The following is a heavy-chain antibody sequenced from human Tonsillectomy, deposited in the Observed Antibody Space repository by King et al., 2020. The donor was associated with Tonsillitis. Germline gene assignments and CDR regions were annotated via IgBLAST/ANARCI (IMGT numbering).Heavy chain of an antibody. D-gene: IGHD3-3*01. CDR1: GFTFANAW. CDR2: IKSKADGGTI. J-gene: IGHJ6*03. Sequence: VQLVESGGGLVKPGGFLRLSCVGSGFTFANAWMSWVRQAPGKGLEWVGRIKSKADGGTIDYPAPVKGRFTISRDDSKNTVYLQMNSLKTEDTGIYYCSTGDKEGSDYYVTYDYYMDVWGKGTTVTVSS. V-gene: IGHV3-15*01. CDR3: STGDKEGSDYYVTYDYYMDV.